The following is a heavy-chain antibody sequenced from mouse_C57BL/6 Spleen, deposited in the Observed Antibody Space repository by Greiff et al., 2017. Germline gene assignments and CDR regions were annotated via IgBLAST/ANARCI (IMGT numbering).Heavy chain of an antibody. CDR3: ARKEGAGSYARDY. CDR1: GFNITDYD. Sequence: VQLQQSGAELVKPGASVTLSCKASGFNITDYDMHWVKQRTEQGLEWIGRIDPEDGDTNYAQKFQGKATLTADKSTNTADLLRSRRTSEDTSVYYGARKEGAGSYARDYWGQGTSVTVSS. D-gene: IGHD1-2*01. J-gene: IGHJ4*01. V-gene: IGHV14-2*01. CDR2: IDPEDGDT.